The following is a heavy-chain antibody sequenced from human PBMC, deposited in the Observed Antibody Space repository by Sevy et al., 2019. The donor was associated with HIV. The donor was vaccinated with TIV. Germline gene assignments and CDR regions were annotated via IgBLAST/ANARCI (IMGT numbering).Heavy chain of an antibody. D-gene: IGHD5-18*01. CDR3: AKEAAMGYV. J-gene: IGHJ6*02. V-gene: IGHV3-23*01. Sequence: GGSLRLSCAASGFTFSSYVMSWDRQAPGKGLEWVSTISGSGGSTYYANSVKGRFTISRDNSKNTVYLQMNTLRAEDTAVYYCAKEAAMGYVWGQGTTVTVSS. CDR1: GFTFSSYV. CDR2: ISGSGGST.